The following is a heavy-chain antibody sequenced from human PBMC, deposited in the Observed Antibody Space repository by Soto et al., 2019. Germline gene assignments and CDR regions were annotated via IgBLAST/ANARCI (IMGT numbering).Heavy chain of an antibody. J-gene: IGHJ6*02. CDR2: LHSGGDT. V-gene: IGHV3-53*04. D-gene: IGHD3-10*01. CDR3: ARDGPYYYASRMDV. Sequence: EVQLVESGGGLVQPGGSLRLSCVASGIPVSSNYMTWVRQAPGKGLEWVSVLHSGGDTYYANSVKGRFTISRHDSTNTVFLQMSSRTAEDTAVYYCARDGPYYYASRMDVWGQGTTVTVSS. CDR1: GIPVSSNY.